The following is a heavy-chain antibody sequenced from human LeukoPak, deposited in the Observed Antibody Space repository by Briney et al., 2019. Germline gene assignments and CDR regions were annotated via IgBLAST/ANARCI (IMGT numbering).Heavy chain of an antibody. V-gene: IGHV1-69*13. D-gene: IGHD5-12*01. CDR1: GGTFSSYA. CDR2: IIPIFGTA. J-gene: IGHJ5*02. CDR3: ASPRGGYSGYEYNWFDP. Sequence: ASVKVSCKASGGTFSSYAISWVRQAPGQGLEWMGGIIPIFGTANYAQKFQGRVTITADESTSTAYMELSSLRSEDTAVYYCASPRGGYSGYEYNWFDPWGQGTLVTVSS.